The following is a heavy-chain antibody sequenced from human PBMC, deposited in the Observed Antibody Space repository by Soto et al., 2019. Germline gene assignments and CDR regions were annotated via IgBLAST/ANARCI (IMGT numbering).Heavy chain of an antibody. CDR2: IWNDGTSR. J-gene: IGHJ4*02. CDR3: ARPGMVAAIGGALDC. CDR1: GFTFSNYG. V-gene: IGHV3-33*08. D-gene: IGHD2-21*01. Sequence: QVQLVESGGGVVQPGRSLRLSCEASGFTFSNYGMHWVRQAPGKGLEWVAVIWNDGTSRYYADSVKGRFTISRDNSKNTLFLQMNTLRAADTAVYYCARPGMVAAIGGALDCWGQGTLVTFSS.